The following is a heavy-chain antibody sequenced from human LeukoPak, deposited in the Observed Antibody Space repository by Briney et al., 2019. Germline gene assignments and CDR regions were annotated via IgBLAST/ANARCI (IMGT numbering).Heavy chain of an antibody. V-gene: IGHV3-30*02. D-gene: IGHD6-13*01. J-gene: IGHJ6*03. CDR2: IRYDGSNK. CDR1: GFTFSSYG. Sequence: GGSLRLSCAASGFTFSSYGMHWVRQAPGKGLEWVAFIRYDGSNKYYADSVKGRFTISRDNSKNTLYLQMNSLRAEDTAVYYCAKDFDGSSWYYYYYYYMDVWSKGTTVTISS. CDR3: AKDFDGSSWYYYYYYYMDV.